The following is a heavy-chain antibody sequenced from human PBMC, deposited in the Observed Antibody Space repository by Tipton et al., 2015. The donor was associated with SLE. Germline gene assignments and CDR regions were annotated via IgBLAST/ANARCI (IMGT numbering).Heavy chain of an antibody. Sequence: TLSLTCTVSGVSISYYYWSWIRQPPGKGLEWIGYISYSGTTLYNPSLKSRVTMSLDTSKNQVSLKLISVTAADTAIYYCARRAFCGDDCFPFDYWGHGTLVTVSS. CDR3: ARRAFCGDDCFPFDY. CDR2: ISYSGTT. J-gene: IGHJ4*01. V-gene: IGHV4-59*08. CDR1: GVSISYYY. D-gene: IGHD2-21*01.